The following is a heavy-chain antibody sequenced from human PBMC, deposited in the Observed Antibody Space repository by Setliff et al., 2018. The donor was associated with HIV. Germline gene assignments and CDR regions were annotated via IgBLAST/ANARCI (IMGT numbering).Heavy chain of an antibody. D-gene: IGHD2-21*02. V-gene: IGHV1-46*01. CDR1: GGTFSDYA. CDR2: VYPSDGST. J-gene: IGHJ4*02. CDR3: ASPTAIPH. Sequence: WASVKVSCKVSGGTFSDYAVTWVRQAPGQGLEWMGMVYPSDGSTSYAQKFRGRVTMTRDTSASTAYMELSSLRPEDTAVYYCASPTAIPHWGQGTLVTVSS.